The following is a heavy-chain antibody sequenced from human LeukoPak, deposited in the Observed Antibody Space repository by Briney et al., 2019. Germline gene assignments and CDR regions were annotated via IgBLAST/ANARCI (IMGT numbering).Heavy chain of an antibody. J-gene: IGHJ6*03. Sequence: KSGGSLRLSCAASGFAFIDYYMSWIRQAPGKGLEWVSYISSDGGTIYYADSVKGRFTISRDNAKSSLYLQMNSLRAEDTAVYYCARVAYYYDISGYSYQYYYYMDVWGKGTTVTVSS. V-gene: IGHV3-11*01. CDR2: ISSDGGTI. CDR1: GFAFIDYY. CDR3: ARVAYYYDISGYSYQYYYYMDV. D-gene: IGHD3-22*01.